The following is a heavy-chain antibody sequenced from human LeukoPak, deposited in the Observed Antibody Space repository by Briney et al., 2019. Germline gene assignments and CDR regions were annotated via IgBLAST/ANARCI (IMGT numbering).Heavy chain of an antibody. J-gene: IGHJ4*02. Sequence: ASVKVSCKASGGTFTNYAINWVRQAPGQGLEWMGRIIPILDVTNYAQKFQGRVTITADQSTSTAYMELSSLRSEDTAVYYRARGGGVDILTGFQYWGQGTLVTVSS. CDR3: ARGGGVDILTGFQY. V-gene: IGHV1-69*04. CDR2: IIPILDVT. CDR1: GGTFTNYA. D-gene: IGHD3-9*01.